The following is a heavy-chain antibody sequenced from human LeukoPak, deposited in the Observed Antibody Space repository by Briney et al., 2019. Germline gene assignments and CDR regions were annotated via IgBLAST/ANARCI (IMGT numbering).Heavy chain of an antibody. CDR3: ARALSSSSWRWAFDI. J-gene: IGHJ3*02. D-gene: IGHD6-13*01. CDR2: ISSSSSYI. CDR1: GFTFSSYS. Sequence: RSGGSLRLSCAASGFTFSSYSMKWVRQAPGKGLEWVSSISSSSSYIYYADSVKGRFTISRDNAKNSLYLQMNSLRAEDTAVYYCARALSSSSWRWAFDIWGQGTMVTVSS. V-gene: IGHV3-21*01.